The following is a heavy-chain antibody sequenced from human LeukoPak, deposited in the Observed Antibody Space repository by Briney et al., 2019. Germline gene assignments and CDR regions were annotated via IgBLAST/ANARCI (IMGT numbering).Heavy chain of an antibody. CDR1: GFTFSSYW. CDR2: IKQDGSEK. V-gene: IGHV3-7*01. D-gene: IGHD1-26*01. J-gene: IGHJ4*02. CDR3: AKDGGELAFDY. Sequence: GGSLRLSCAASGFTFSSYWMSWVRQAPGKGLEWVANIKQDGSEKYYVDSVKGRFTISRDNAKNSLYLQMNSLRAEDTAVYYCAKDGGELAFDYWGQGTLVTVSS.